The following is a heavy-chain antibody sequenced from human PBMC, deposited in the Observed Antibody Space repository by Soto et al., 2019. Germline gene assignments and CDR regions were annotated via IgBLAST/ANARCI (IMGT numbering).Heavy chain of an antibody. CDR1: GYTFTGYY. V-gene: IGHV1-2*04. CDR3: ARGSAGLRFLEWLSTLDY. D-gene: IGHD3-3*01. CDR2: INPNSGGT. J-gene: IGHJ4*02. Sequence: QVQLVQSGAEVKKPGASVKVSCKASGYTFTGYYMHWVRQAPGQGLEWMGWINPNSGGTNYAQKFQGWVTMTRDTSISTAYMELSRLRSDDTAVYYCARGSAGLRFLEWLSTLDYWGQGTLVTVSS.